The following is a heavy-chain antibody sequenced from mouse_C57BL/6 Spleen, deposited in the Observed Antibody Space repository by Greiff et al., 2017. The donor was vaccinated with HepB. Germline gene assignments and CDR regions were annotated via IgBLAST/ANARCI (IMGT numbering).Heavy chain of an antibody. J-gene: IGHJ1*03. D-gene: IGHD1-1*01. V-gene: IGHV14-1*01. CDR2: IDPEDGDT. Sequence: VQLQQSGAELVRPGASVKLSCTASGFNIKDYYMHWVKQRPEQGLEWIGRIDPEDGDTEYAPKFQGKATMTADTSSNTAYLQLSSLTSEDTAVYYCTRWGSSPYFDVWGTGTTVTVSS. CDR1: GFNIKDYY. CDR3: TRWGSSPYFDV.